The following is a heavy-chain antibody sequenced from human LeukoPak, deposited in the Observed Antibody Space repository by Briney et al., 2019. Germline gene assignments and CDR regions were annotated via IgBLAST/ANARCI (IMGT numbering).Heavy chain of an antibody. V-gene: IGHV4-31*03. D-gene: IGHD2-2*01. Sequence: SQTLSLTCTVSGGSISTGVYFWSWVRQHPGKGLEWIGYIHHRGHTYYNPSLKSRVTISMDTSKNQFSLRLSAVTDADTAMYYCARYCSSTKCLFDFWGQGILVTVSS. CDR2: IHHRGHT. CDR1: GGSISTGVYF. CDR3: ARYCSSTKCLFDF. J-gene: IGHJ4*02.